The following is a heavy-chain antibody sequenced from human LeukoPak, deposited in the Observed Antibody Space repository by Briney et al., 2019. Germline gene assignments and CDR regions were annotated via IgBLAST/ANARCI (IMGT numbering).Heavy chain of an antibody. CDR1: GGTFSSYA. V-gene: IGHV1-69*13. Sequence: SVKVSCKASGGTFSSYAISWVRQAPGQGLEWMGEIIPIFGTANYAQKFQGRVTITADESTSTAYMELSSLRSEDTAVYYCARGASLRYYYDSSAQGYFDYWGQGTLVTVSS. J-gene: IGHJ4*02. CDR2: IIPIFGTA. D-gene: IGHD3-22*01. CDR3: ARGASLRYYYDSSAQGYFDY.